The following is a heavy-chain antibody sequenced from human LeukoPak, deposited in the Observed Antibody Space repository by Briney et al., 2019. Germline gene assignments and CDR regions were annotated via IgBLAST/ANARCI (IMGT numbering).Heavy chain of an antibody. V-gene: IGHV1-18*01. D-gene: IGHD6-6*01. J-gene: IGHJ6*02. CDR2: ISAYNGNT. CDR1: GYTFTSYG. Sequence: ASVKVSCKASGYTFTSYGISWVRQAPGQGLEWMGWISAYNGNTNYAQKLQGRVTMTTDTSTSTAYMELRSLRSDDTAVYYCARDPRAARPSLDPYYYGMDVWGQGTTVTVSS. CDR3: ARDPRAARPSLDPYYYGMDV.